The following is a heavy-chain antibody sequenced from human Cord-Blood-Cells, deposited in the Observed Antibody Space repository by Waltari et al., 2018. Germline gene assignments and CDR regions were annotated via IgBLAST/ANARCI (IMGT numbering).Heavy chain of an antibody. J-gene: IGHJ4*02. CDR1: GGSISSSLYY. Sequence: LQLQESVPGLVKPSEPLSHTSTVSGGSISSSLYYLGWFHQPPVKGLAWIGSIYYSGRTYYNTSIKSRVTISVDTSKNQFSLKLSSVTAADTAVYYCARHSWASCYDYWGQGTLVTVSS. V-gene: IGHV4-39*01. CDR3: ARHSWASCYDY. D-gene: IGHD2-2*01. CDR2: IYYSGRT.